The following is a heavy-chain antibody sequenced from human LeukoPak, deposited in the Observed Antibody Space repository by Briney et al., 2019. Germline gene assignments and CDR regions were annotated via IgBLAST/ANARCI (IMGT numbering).Heavy chain of an antibody. CDR1: GGSISSGSYY. CDR3: AKDWYRTSGRQLDY. Sequence: PSETLSLTCTVSGGSISSGSYYWSWVRQAPGKGLEWVSAISGSGGTTYYADSVKGRFTISRDNSKNTLYLQMNSLRAEDTAVYYCAKDWYRTSGRQLDYWGQGTLVTVSS. J-gene: IGHJ4*02. V-gene: IGHV3-23*01. CDR2: ISGSGGTT. D-gene: IGHD3-10*01.